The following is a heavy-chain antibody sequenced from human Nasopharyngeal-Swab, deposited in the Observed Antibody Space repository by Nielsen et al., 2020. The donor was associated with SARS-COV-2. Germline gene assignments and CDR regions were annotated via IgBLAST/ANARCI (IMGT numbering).Heavy chain of an antibody. CDR1: GGPISSYY. CDR2: IYYSGST. CDR3: ARGYSSGWYFD. J-gene: IGHJ4*02. D-gene: IGHD6-19*01. V-gene: IGHV4-59*08. Sequence: SETLSLTCTVSGGPISSYYWSWIRQPPGKGLEWIGYIYYSGSTNYNPSLKSRVTISVDTSKNQFSLKLSSVTAADTAVYYCARGYSSGWYFDWGQGTLVTVSS.